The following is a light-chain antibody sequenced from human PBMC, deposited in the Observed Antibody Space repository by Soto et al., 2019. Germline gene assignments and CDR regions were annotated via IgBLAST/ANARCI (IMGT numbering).Light chain of an antibody. CDR3: QHNHDTPGT. J-gene: IGKJ5*01. CDR2: DAS. CDR1: QIVKNRY. Sequence: EIVLTQSPATLWLSPGEIATLSCGASQIVKNRYVAWYQQKPGLAPRLLIYDASTRATGIPDRFSGSGPGTDLTLTINRLEPQDFAVDYCQHNHDTPGTFGQGTRLEIK. V-gene: IGKV3D-20*01.